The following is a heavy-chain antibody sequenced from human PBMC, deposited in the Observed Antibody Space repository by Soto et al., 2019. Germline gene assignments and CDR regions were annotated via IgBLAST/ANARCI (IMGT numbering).Heavy chain of an antibody. CDR3: ARDQWTLDHSRGWHGD. J-gene: IGHJ4*02. CDR2: ISGYNGNT. V-gene: IGHV1-18*04. D-gene: IGHD6-19*01. CDR1: GYSFISYG. Sequence: QVQLVQSGGEVKQPGASVKVSCKASGYSFISYGISWVRQAPGQGLEWMGWISGYNGNTKYAQKLQGRVTMTTDTSTSTVYMELRSLISDDTAVYYCARDQWTLDHSRGWHGDWGQGTLVTVSS.